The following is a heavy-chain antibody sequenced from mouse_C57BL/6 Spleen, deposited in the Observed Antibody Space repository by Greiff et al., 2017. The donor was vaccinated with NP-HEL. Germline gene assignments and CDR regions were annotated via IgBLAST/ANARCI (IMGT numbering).Heavy chain of an antibody. CDR2: IRSKSNNYAT. CDR1: GFSFNTYA. Sequence: EVMLVESGGGLVQPKGSLKLSCAASGFSFNTYAMNWVRQAPGKGLEWVARIRSKSNNYATYYADSVKDRFTISRDDSESMLYLQMNNLKTEDTAMYYCVRLDYDYDWYFDYWGQGTTLTVSS. CDR3: VRLDYDYDWYFDY. D-gene: IGHD2-4*01. V-gene: IGHV10-1*01. J-gene: IGHJ2*01.